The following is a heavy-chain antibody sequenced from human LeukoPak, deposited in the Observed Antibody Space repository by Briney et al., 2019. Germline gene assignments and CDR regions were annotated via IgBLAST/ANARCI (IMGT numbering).Heavy chain of an antibody. CDR3: ARQEYYYYGMDV. V-gene: IGHV4-34*01. CDR1: GGSFSGYY. CDR2: INHSGSA. Sequence: PSETLSLTCAVSGGSFSGYYWTWIRQPPGKGLEWIGEINHSGSANYNPSLKSRVTISLDTSKNQFSLKLSSVTAADTAVYYCARQEYYYYGMDVWGQGTTVTVSS. J-gene: IGHJ6*02.